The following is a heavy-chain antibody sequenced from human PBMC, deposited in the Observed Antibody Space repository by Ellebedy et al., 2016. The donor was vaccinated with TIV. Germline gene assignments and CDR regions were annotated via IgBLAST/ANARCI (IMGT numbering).Heavy chain of an antibody. CDR2: FDPEDGET. CDR1: GYTLTELS. D-gene: IGHD1-7*01. Sequence: AASVKVSCKVSGYTLTELSMHWVRQAPGKGLEWMGGFDPEDGETIYAQKFQGRVTMTEDTSTDTAYMELSSLRSEDTAVYYCATGITGTTMIKPFDYWGQGTLVTVSS. V-gene: IGHV1-24*01. J-gene: IGHJ4*02. CDR3: ATGITGTTMIKPFDY.